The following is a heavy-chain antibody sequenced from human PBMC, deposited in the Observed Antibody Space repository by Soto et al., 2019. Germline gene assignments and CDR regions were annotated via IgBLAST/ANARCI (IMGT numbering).Heavy chain of an antibody. V-gene: IGHV1-2*02. D-gene: IGHD2-15*01. CDR3: ARDFQRYCSGGSCYWFDP. Sequence: GASVRVSCKASGYTFTGYYMHWVRQAPGQGLEWMGWINPNSGGTNYAQKFQGRVTMTRDTSISTAYMELSRLRSDDTAVYYCARDFQRYCSGGSCYWFDPWGQGTLVTV. J-gene: IGHJ5*02. CDR2: INPNSGGT. CDR1: GYTFTGYY.